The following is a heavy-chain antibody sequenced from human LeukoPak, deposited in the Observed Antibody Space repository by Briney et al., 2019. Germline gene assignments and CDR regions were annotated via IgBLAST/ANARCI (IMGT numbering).Heavy chain of an antibody. D-gene: IGHD3-10*01. CDR1: GFSFTSYT. CDR2: ITGSGSYT. V-gene: IGHV3-23*01. Sequence: GGSLRLSCAASGFSFTSYTMTWVRQAPGKGLEWVSAITGSGSYTYYADSVKGRFTISRDNSKNTLYLQMNSLRAEDTAFYYCAKLFYGSGDYWGQETLVTVSS. CDR3: AKLFYGSGDY. J-gene: IGHJ4*02.